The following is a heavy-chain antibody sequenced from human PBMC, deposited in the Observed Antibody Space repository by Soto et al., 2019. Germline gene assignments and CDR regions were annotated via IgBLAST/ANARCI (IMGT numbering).Heavy chain of an antibody. J-gene: IGHJ6*02. V-gene: IGHV3-9*01. CDR2: ISWNSGSI. CDR3: AKDMGRVAGRPYYYYGMDV. D-gene: IGHD6-19*01. CDR1: GFTFDDYA. Sequence: GGSLRLSCAASGFTFDDYAMHWVRQAPGKGLEWVSGISWNSGSIGYADSVKGRFTISRDNAKNSLYLQMNSLRAEDTALYYCAKDMGRVAGRPYYYYGMDVWGQGTTVTVSS.